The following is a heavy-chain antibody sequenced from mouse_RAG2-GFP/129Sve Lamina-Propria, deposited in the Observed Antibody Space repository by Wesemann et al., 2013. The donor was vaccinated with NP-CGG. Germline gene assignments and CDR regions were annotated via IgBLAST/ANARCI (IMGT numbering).Heavy chain of an antibody. CDR2: IRLKSDNYAT. J-gene: IGHJ2*01. D-gene: IGHD4-1*02. CDR3: TDPTGIDY. Sequence: EVKLEESGGGLVQPGGSMKLSCVASGFTFSNYWMNWVRQSPEKGLEWVAQIRLKSDNYATHYAESVKGRFTISRDDSKSSVYLQMNNLRAEDTGIYYCTDPTGIDYWGQGTTLTVSS. V-gene: IGHV6-3*01. CDR1: GFTFSNYW.